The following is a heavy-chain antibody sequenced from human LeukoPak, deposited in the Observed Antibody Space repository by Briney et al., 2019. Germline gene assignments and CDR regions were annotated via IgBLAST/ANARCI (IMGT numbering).Heavy chain of an antibody. J-gene: IGHJ1*01. CDR2: IKQDGSER. D-gene: IGHD2-21*02. CDR3: TSWGDTTAEYFQR. Sequence: GGSLRLSCAASGFTFSSYWMNWVRQAPGKGLEWVANIKQDGSERYYVDSVKGRFTISRDNAKNSLYLQMNSLRAEDTAVYYCTSWGDTTAEYFQRWGQGTLVTVSS. V-gene: IGHV3-7*01. CDR1: GFTFSSYW.